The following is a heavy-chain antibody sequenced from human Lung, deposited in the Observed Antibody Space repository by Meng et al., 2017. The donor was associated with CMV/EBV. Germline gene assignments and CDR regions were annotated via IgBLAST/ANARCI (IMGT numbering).Heavy chain of an antibody. J-gene: IGHJ2*01. CDR1: GGSISSYY. Sequence: SETXSLXXTVSGGSISSYYWSWIRQPPGKGLEWIGYIYYSGSTNYNPSLKSRVTISVDTSKNQFSLKLSSVTAADTAVYYCARPGAAAETEGFDLWGRGTLVXVSS. D-gene: IGHD6-13*01. CDR3: ARPGAAAETEGFDL. CDR2: IYYSGST. V-gene: IGHV4-59*08.